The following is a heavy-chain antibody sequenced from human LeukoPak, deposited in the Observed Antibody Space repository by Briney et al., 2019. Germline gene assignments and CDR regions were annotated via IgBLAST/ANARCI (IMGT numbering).Heavy chain of an antibody. D-gene: IGHD3-3*01. Sequence: PGGSLRLSCAASGFTFSSYSMNWVRQAPGKGLEWVSSISSSSSYIFYADSVKGRFTISRDNAKNSLYLQMNSLRAEDTAVYYCARHFGVVTGYMDVWGKGTAVTVSS. J-gene: IGHJ6*03. CDR3: ARHFGVVTGYMDV. CDR2: ISSSSSYI. CDR1: GFTFSSYS. V-gene: IGHV3-21*01.